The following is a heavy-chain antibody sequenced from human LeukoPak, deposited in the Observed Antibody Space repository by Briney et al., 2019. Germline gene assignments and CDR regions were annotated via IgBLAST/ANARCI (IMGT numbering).Heavy chain of an antibody. J-gene: IGHJ4*02. Sequence: ASETLSLTCAVYGGSFSGYYLSWIRQPPGKGLEWIGEINHSGSTNYNPSLKSRVTISVDTSKNQFSLKLSSVTAADTAVYYCARVPRESRSYYDFWSGYYPDLYYFDYWGEGSLVTVSS. V-gene: IGHV4-34*01. CDR1: GGSFSGYY. CDR3: ARVPRESRSYYDFWSGYYPDLYYFDY. CDR2: INHSGST. D-gene: IGHD3-3*01.